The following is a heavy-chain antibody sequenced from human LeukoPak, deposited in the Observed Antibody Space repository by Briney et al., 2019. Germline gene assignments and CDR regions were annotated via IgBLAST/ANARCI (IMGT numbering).Heavy chain of an antibody. D-gene: IGHD5-12*01. V-gene: IGHV3-66*02. CDR2: IYIGGST. J-gene: IGHJ4*02. CDR1: GFTVSSNY. CDR3: AGDRGHSGYDLYDY. Sequence: GGSLRHSCAASGFTVSSNYMSCVRQAPGKGLEWVSVIYIGGSTYYADSVKGRFTISRDNSKNTLYLQMNSLRAEDTAVYYCAGDRGHSGYDLYDYWGQGTLVTVSS.